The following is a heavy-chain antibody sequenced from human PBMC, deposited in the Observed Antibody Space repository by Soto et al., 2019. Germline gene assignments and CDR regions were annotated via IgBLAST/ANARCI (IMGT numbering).Heavy chain of an antibody. J-gene: IGHJ4*02. Sequence: PGGSLRLSCAASGFTFSNYGMSWVRQPPGKGLEWVATISGNGADTYYPDSVKGRFTISRDNSKNMLYLQMSSLRVDDMATYYCAKDSSTFGRFDFWGQGTLVTVSS. V-gene: IGHV3-23*01. CDR1: GFTFSNYG. D-gene: IGHD2-15*01. CDR2: ISGNGADT. CDR3: AKDSSTFGRFDF.